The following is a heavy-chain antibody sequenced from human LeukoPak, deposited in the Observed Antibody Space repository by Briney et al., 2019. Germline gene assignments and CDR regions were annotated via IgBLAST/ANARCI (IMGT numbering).Heavy chain of an antibody. V-gene: IGHV4-4*07. CDR1: GGSISGYY. CDR2: IYTSGST. J-gene: IGHJ4*02. D-gene: IGHD2-15*01. CDR3: ARASYCSGGSCYYLFDY. Sequence: PSETLSLTCTVSGGSISGYYWSWIRQPAGEGLEWIGRIYTSGSTNYNPSLKSRVTMSVDTSKNQFSLKLSSVTAADTAVYYCARASYCSGGSCYYLFDYWGQGTLVTVSS.